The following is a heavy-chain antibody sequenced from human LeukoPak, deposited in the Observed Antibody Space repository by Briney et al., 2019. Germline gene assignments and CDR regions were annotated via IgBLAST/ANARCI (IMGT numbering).Heavy chain of an antibody. D-gene: IGHD2-8*02. J-gene: IGHJ6*03. CDR1: GFSFRDYA. V-gene: IGHV3-9*01. Sequence: GGSLRLSCAASGFSFRDYAMHWVRQVPGKGLEWVSGISWNSASIAYADSVKGRFTIYRDNAKNSLYLQMNSLRPEDTALYYCARDFCTGTGCYYFYYMDVWGKGTTVTVSS. CDR3: ARDFCTGTGCYYFYYMDV. CDR2: ISWNSASI.